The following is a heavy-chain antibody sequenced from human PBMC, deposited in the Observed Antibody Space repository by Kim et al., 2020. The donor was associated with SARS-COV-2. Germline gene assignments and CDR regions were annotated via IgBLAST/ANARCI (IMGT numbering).Heavy chain of an antibody. D-gene: IGHD4-17*01. V-gene: IGHV3-74*01. CDR3: AQFPEDTVTTKVWP. J-gene: IGHJ5*02. CDR1: GFTFSSYW. CDR2: INSDGSST. Sequence: GGSLRLSCAASGFTFSSYWMHWVRQAPGKGLVWVSRINSDGSSTSYADSVKGRFTISRDNAKNTLYLQMNSLRAEDTAVYYCAQFPEDTVTTKVWPWGQGTLVTVSS.